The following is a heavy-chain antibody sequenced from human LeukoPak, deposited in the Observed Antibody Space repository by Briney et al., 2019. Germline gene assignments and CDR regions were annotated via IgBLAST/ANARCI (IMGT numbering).Heavy chain of an antibody. CDR3: ARGAPASDAFDI. CDR1: GFTFSSYE. J-gene: IGHJ3*02. Sequence: PGGSLRLSCAVSGFTFSSYEMNWVRQAPGKGLEWVSYISSSGSTIYYADSVKGRFTISRGNAKNSLYLQMNSLRAEDTAVYYCARGAPASDAFDIWGQGTMVTVSS. D-gene: IGHD2-2*01. CDR2: ISSSGSTI. V-gene: IGHV3-48*03.